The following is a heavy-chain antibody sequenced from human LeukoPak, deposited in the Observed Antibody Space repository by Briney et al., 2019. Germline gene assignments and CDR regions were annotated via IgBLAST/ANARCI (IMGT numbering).Heavy chain of an antibody. CDR1: GYTLTELS. D-gene: IGHD6-19*01. CDR2: FDPEDGET. Sequence: GASVKVSCKVSGYTLTELSMHWVRQAPGKGLEWVGGFDPEDGETVYAQKFQGRVTMTEDTSTDTAYMELSSLRSEDTAVYYCATAHSGWYNYWGQGTLVTVSS. J-gene: IGHJ4*02. CDR3: ATAHSGWYNY. V-gene: IGHV1-24*01.